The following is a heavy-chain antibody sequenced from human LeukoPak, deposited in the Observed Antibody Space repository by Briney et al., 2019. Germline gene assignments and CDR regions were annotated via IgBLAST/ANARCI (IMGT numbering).Heavy chain of an antibody. J-gene: IGHJ3*02. D-gene: IGHD3-22*01. CDR3: ARRADYDSSGYYYGAFDI. CDR2: IYYSGST. Sequence: SETLSLTCTVSGGSISSSSYYWGWIRQPPGKGLEWIGSIYYSGSTYYNPSLKSRVTISVDTSKNQFSLKLSSVTAADTAVYYCARRADYDSSGYYYGAFDIWGQGTMVTVSS. V-gene: IGHV4-39*01. CDR1: GGSISSSSYY.